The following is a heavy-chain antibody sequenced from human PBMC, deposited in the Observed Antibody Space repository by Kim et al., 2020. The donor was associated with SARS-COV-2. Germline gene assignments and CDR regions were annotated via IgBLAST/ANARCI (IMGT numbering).Heavy chain of an antibody. CDR1: GYTFTSYD. D-gene: IGHD6-13*01. CDR3: ARVPFGWAAAAGNDYYYGMDV. Sequence: ASVKVSCKASGYTFTSYDINWVRQATGQGLEWMGWMNPNSGNTGYAQKFQGRVTMTRNTSISTAYMELSSLRSEDTAVYYCARVPFGWAAAAGNDYYYGMDVWGQGTTVTVSS. CDR2: MNPNSGNT. V-gene: IGHV1-8*01. J-gene: IGHJ6*02.